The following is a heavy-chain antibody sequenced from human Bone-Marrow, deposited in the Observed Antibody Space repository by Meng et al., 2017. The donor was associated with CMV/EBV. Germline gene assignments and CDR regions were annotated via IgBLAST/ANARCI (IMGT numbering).Heavy chain of an antibody. CDR1: GFTFSSYA. CDR3: ARGDYVDH. CDR2: ISSNGGST. J-gene: IGHJ4*02. V-gene: IGHV3-64*02. Sequence: GESLKISCAASGFTFSSYAMHWVRQAPGKGLEYVSAISSNGGSTYYADSVKGRFTISRDNSKNTLYLQMGSLRAEDMAVYYCARGDYVDHWGQGTLVTLSS.